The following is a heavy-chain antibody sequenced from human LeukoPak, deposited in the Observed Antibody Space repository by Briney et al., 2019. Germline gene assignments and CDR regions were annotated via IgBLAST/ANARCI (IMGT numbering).Heavy chain of an antibody. V-gene: IGHV3-64D*06. CDR3: VKDGGEQQLVPFDY. D-gene: IGHD6-13*01. J-gene: IGHJ4*02. CDR1: GFTLSSYA. Sequence: GGSLRLSRSASGFTLSSYAMHWVRQAPGKGLEYVSAISGNGGSTYYADSVKGRFTISRDNSKNTLYLQMSSLRAEDTAVYYCVKDGGEQQLVPFDYWGQGTLVTVSS. CDR2: ISGNGGST.